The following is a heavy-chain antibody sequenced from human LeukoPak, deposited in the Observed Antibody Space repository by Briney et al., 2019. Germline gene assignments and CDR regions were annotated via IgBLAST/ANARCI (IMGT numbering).Heavy chain of an antibody. J-gene: IGHJ4*02. CDR3: VTVGSYIRYFDY. CDR2: ISSSSSTI. V-gene: IGHV3-48*01. CDR1: GFTFSSYS. Sequence: GGSLRLSCAASGFTFSSYSMNWVRQAPGKGLEWVSYISSSSSTIYYADSVKGRFTISRDNAKNSLYLQMNSLRAEDTAVSYFVTVGSYIRYFDYWGQGTLVTVSS. D-gene: IGHD2-15*01.